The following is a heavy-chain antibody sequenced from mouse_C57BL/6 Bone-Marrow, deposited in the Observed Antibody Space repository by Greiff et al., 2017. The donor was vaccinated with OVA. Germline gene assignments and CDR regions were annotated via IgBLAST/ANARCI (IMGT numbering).Heavy chain of an antibody. CDR3: ARGDAY. Sequence: QVQLQQPGAELAKPGASVKLSCKASGYTFTSYWMHWVKQRPGQGLEWIGEIDPSDSYTNYNQKFKGKSTLTVDKSSSTAYMQLSSLTSEDSAVYYCARGDAYWGQGTLLTVSA. V-gene: IGHV1-69*01. J-gene: IGHJ3*01. CDR1: GYTFTSYW. CDR2: IDPSDSYT.